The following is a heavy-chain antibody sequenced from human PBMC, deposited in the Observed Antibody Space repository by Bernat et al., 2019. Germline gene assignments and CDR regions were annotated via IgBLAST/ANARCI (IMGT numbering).Heavy chain of an antibody. D-gene: IGHD6-6*01. CDR2: ISSRSSYI. CDR1: GFNLSSYS. Sequence: EVQLVESGGGLVKPGGSLRLSCAASGFNLSSYSMNWVRQAPGKGLEWVSSISSRSSYIYYTDSVKGRFTSSRDNAKNSLYLQMNSLRAEDTAVYYCARVLREPFSSSVRYYFDYWGQGSPVTVSS. CDR3: ARVLREPFSSSVRYYFDY. V-gene: IGHV3-21*01. J-gene: IGHJ4*02.